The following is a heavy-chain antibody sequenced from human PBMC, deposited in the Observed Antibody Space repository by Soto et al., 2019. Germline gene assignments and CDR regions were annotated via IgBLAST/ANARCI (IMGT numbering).Heavy chain of an antibody. Sequence: EVLLVESGGDLVPPGRSLRLSCAASGFTFDEYAMHWVRQAPGKGLEWVSSITWNGVRKGYADSVQGRFTISRDNAKNSLYLPMNNRRPEDTALYYCAKAAPHSSGHSDYFLHWGQGTLVTVSS. J-gene: IGHJ1*01. CDR1: GFTFDEYA. D-gene: IGHD6-19*01. V-gene: IGHV3-9*01. CDR2: ITWNGVRK. CDR3: AKAAPHSSGHSDYFLH.